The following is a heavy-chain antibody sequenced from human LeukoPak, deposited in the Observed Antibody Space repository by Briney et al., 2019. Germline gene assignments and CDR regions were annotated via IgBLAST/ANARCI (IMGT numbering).Heavy chain of an antibody. V-gene: IGHV3-30*02. CDR2: IQFDGNGE. Sequence: GGSLRLSCGASGIIFSDIWVTWVRQAPGTGLEWVAFIQFDGNGEYYADSVKGRFTISRDNSKNTLFLQMHSLRPEDTALYYCAKGLGYYSDYWGQGTLVTVSS. CDR3: AKGLGYYSDY. CDR1: GIIFSDIW. J-gene: IGHJ4*02. D-gene: IGHD1-26*01.